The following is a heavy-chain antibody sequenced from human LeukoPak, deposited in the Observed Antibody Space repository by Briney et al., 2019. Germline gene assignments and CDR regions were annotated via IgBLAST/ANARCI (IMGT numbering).Heavy chain of an antibody. CDR2: ISGSGGST. J-gene: IGHJ4*02. CDR1: GFTFNNYA. Sequence: GGSLRLSCAVSGFTFNNYAMSWVRQAPGKGLEWVSGISGSGGSTYYADSVKGRFTISRDNSKNTLYLQMNSLRAEDTAVYYCAKRSSIAFFDYWGQGTVVTVPS. CDR3: AKRSSIAFFDY. V-gene: IGHV3-23*01. D-gene: IGHD6-6*01.